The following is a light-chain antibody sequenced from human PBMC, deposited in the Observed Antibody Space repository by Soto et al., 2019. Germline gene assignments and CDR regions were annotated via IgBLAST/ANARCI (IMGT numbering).Light chain of an antibody. CDR2: DVS. V-gene: IGKV3-20*01. J-gene: IGKJ4*01. CDR3: HQYAHSPLT. CDR1: QSVDGNF. Sequence: EIVLTQSPGTLSLSPGESATLSCRASQSVDGNFLAWFQHKPGQAPRLLIYDVSNRATGIPDRFSASGSGTDFTLTVSRLEPEDFAVYYCHQYAHSPLTFGGGTKVETK.